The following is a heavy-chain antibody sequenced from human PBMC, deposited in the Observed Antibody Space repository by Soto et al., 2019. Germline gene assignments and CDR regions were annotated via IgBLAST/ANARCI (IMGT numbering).Heavy chain of an antibody. CDR3: AEDCISTSCYYYGMDV. CDR1: GGSISSSSYY. V-gene: IGHV4-39*01. J-gene: IGHJ6*02. D-gene: IGHD2-2*01. Sequence: SETLSLTCTVSGGSISSSSYYWGWIRQPPGKGLEWIGSIYYSGSTYYNPSLKSRVTISVDTSKNQFSLKLSSVTAADTAVYYCAEDCISTSCYYYGMDVWGQGTTVTVSS. CDR2: IYYSGST.